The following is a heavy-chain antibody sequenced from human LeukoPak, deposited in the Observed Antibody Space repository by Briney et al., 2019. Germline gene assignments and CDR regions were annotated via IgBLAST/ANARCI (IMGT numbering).Heavy chain of an antibody. J-gene: IGHJ4*02. CDR3: ARDLGYYYDSSGYYGGGDY. Sequence: GGSLRLSCAASGFTFSSYSMNWVRQAPEKGLEWVSSISSSSSYIYYADSVKGRFTISRDNAKNSLYLQMNSLRAEDTAVYYCARDLGYYYDSSGYYGGGDYWGQGTLVTVSS. CDR2: ISSSSSYI. D-gene: IGHD3-22*01. V-gene: IGHV3-21*01. CDR1: GFTFSSYS.